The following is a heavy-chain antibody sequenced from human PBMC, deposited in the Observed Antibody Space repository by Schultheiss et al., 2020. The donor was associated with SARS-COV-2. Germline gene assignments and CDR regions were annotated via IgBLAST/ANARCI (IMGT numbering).Heavy chain of an antibody. V-gene: IGHV4-39*01. CDR2: IYSTGST. CDR3: ARNGHRRGYFDY. Sequence: SETLSLTCTVSGGSISSGFYYWGWIRQPPGKGLEWVGNIYSTGSTYYNPSLKSRVTISIDTSKKQFSLKLTSLTAADTAVYYCARNGHRRGYFDYWGQEALVTVSS. D-gene: IGHD2-8*01. CDR1: GGSISSGFYY. J-gene: IGHJ4*02.